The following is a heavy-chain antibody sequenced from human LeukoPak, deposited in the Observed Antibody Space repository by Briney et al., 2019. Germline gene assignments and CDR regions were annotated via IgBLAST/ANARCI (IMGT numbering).Heavy chain of an antibody. J-gene: IGHJ3*02. CDR2: ISYDGSNK. CDR1: GFTFSSYG. D-gene: IGHD2-2*01. Sequence: GGSLRLSCAASGFTFSSYGMHWVRQAPGKGLEWVAVISYDGSNKYYADSVKGRFTISRDNSKNTLYLQMNSLRAEDTAVYYCAKDLVYLGYCSSTSCYAYAIDIWGQGTMVTVSS. V-gene: IGHV3-30*18. CDR3: AKDLVYLGYCSSTSCYAYAIDI.